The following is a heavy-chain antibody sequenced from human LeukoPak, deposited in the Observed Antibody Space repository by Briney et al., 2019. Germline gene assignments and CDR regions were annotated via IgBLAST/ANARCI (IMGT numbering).Heavy chain of an antibody. CDR1: GFTFSGSA. CDR3: TTPDNIVGGNAFDI. V-gene: IGHV3-73*01. D-gene: IGHD1-26*01. CDR2: IRSKANSYAT. Sequence: SGGSLRLSCAASGFTFSGSAMHWVRQASGKGLEWVGSIRSKANSYATAYAASVKGRFTISRDDSKNTAYLQMNSLKTEDTAVYYCTTPDNIVGGNAFDIWGQGTMVTVSS. J-gene: IGHJ3*02.